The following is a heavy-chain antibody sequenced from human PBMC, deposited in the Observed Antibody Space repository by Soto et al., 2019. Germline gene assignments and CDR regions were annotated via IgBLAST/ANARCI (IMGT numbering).Heavy chain of an antibody. CDR1: GFAFSRNG. V-gene: IGHV3-30*03. Sequence: QVQLVESGGGVVQPGRSLRLSCVVSGFAFSRNGMHWVRQAPGKGLEWLAVISYDGGEKYYADSVEGRFFISRDNSKNTLFLQMNSLRVEDTAVYYCARMLATSDYWGQGTLVTVSS. D-gene: IGHD2-8*01. CDR3: ARMLATSDY. CDR2: ISYDGGEK. J-gene: IGHJ4*02.